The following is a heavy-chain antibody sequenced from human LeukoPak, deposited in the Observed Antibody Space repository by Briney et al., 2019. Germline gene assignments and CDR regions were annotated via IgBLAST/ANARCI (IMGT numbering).Heavy chain of an antibody. CDR1: GFTFSHYN. D-gene: IGHD3-22*01. V-gene: IGHV3-48*02. J-gene: IGHJ3*02. Sequence: GRSLRLSCAASGFTFSHYNMNWVRQAPGKGLEWVSYISRSSTTIYYADSVKGRFTISRDSAKNSLYLQMNSLRDEDTAVYYCARAHYDGINDAFDIWGQGTMVTVSS. CDR3: ARAHYDGINDAFDI. CDR2: ISRSSTTI.